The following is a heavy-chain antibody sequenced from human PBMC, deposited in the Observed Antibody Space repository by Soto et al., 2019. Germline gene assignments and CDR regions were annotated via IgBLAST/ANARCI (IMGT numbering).Heavy chain of an antibody. CDR2: IGTAGDT. CDR1: GFTFSSYD. V-gene: IGHV3-13*01. D-gene: IGHD6-19*01. Sequence: GGSLRLSCAASGFTFSSYDMHWVRQATGKGLEWVSAIGTAGDTYYPGSVKGRFTISRENAKNSLYLQMNSLRAEDTAVYYCARAGEQWLEYYYYYGMDVWGQGTTVTVSS. J-gene: IGHJ6*02. CDR3: ARAGEQWLEYYYYYGMDV.